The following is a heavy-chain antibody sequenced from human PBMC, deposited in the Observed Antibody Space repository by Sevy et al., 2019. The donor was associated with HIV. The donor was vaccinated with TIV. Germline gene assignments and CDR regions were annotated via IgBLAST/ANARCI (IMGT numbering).Heavy chain of an antibody. D-gene: IGHD5-12*01. CDR3: ARSTNIVATTKYYYYGMDV. V-gene: IGHV1-69*13. CDR2: IIPIFGTA. CDR1: GGTFSSYA. J-gene: IGHJ6*02. Sequence: ASVKVSCKASGGTFSSYAISWVRQAPGQGLEWMGGIIPIFGTANYAQKFQGRVTITADESTSTAYMELSSLRSEDTAVYYCARSTNIVATTKYYYYGMDVWGQRTTVTVSS.